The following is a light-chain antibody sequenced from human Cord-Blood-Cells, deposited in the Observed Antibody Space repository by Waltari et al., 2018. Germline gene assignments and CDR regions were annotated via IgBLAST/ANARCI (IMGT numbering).Light chain of an antibody. CDR1: SSDVGGYTY. CDR3: SSYAGSNKLV. V-gene: IGLV2-8*01. CDR2: EVS. Sequence: QSALTQPPSASGSPGQSVTISRTRTSSDVGGYTYVSWYQQHPGKAPKLMIYEVSKRPSGVPDRFSGSKSGNTASLTVSGLQAEDEADYYCSSYAGSNKLVFGGGTKLTVL. J-gene: IGLJ3*02.